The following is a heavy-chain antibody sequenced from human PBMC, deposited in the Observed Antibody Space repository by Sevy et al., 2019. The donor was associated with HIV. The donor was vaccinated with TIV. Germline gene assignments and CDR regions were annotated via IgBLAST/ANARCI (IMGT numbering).Heavy chain of an antibody. CDR1: GFTVSSNY. CDR2: IYSGGST. V-gene: IGHV3-53*01. J-gene: IGHJ5*02. D-gene: IGHD3-22*01. CDR3: AREHHYYDSSGGEYNWFDP. Sequence: GGSLRLSCAASGFTVSSNYMSWVRQAPGKGLEWVSVIYSGGSTYYADSVKGRFTISRDNSKNTLYLQMNSLRAEETAVYYCAREHHYYDSSGGEYNWFDPWGQGTLVTVSS.